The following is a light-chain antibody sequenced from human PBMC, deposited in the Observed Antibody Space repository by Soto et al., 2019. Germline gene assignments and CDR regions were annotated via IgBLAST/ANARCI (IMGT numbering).Light chain of an antibody. V-gene: IGLV2-14*01. J-gene: IGLJ1*01. Sequence: QSALTQPDSVSGSPGQSITISCTGTSSDVGGYNYVSWYQKHPGKAPKLMIYDVSNRPSGISNRFAGSKSGNTASLTISWVQAEDEADYYCSLYTGSSTLVFGTGTTVTVL. CDR3: SLYTGSSTLV. CDR1: SSDVGGYNY. CDR2: DVS.